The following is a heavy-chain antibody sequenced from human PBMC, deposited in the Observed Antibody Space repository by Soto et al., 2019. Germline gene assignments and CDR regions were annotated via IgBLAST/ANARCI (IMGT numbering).Heavy chain of an antibody. J-gene: IGHJ6*02. CDR1: GGSFSGYY. CDR2: IYYSGST. CDR3: ARADPNYYYGMDV. V-gene: IGHV4-59*01. Sequence: PSETLSLTCAVYGGSFSGYYWTWIRQPPGKGLEWIGYIYYSGSTNYNPSLKSRVTISVDTSKNQFSLKLSSVTAADTAVYYCARADPNYYYGMDVWGQGTTVTVAS.